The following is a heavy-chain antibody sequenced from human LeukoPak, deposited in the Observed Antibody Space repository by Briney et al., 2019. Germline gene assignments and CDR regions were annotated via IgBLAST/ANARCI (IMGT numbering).Heavy chain of an antibody. D-gene: IGHD3-10*01. Sequence: ASVKVSCKASGYTFTGYYMHWVRQAPAQGLEWMGWINPNSGGTNYAQKFQGRVTMTRDTSISTAYMELSRLRSDDTAVYYCARPAPYYYGSGSVVYWGQGTLVTVSS. CDR2: INPNSGGT. J-gene: IGHJ4*02. CDR3: ARPAPYYYGSGSVVY. CDR1: GYTFTGYY. V-gene: IGHV1-2*02.